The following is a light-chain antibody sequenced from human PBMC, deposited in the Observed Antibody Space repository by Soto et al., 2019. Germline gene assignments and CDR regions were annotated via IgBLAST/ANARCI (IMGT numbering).Light chain of an antibody. J-gene: IGKJ3*01. Sequence: EIVLTQSPGTLSLSPGERATLSCRASQTLSINSLAWYQQKPGQPPRLLIYAASTRATDVPARFSGGGSGTDFTLSISSLEPDDFAFYYCQQYDASPLTFGPGTTV. CDR3: QQYDASPLT. CDR1: QTLSINS. CDR2: AAS. V-gene: IGKV3-20*01.